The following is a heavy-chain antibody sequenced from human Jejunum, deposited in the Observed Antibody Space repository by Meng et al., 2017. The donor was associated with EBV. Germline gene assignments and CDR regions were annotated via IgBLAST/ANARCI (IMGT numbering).Heavy chain of an antibody. CDR2: ISVYRGNT. V-gene: IGHV1-18*01. CDR3: ARDRSNSDY. D-gene: IGHD5-24*01. Sequence: QVQLVQPGTEVKKPGASVKVSCKASGYDFINSGISWVRQAPGQGLEWMGWISVYRGNTNYAQRFQDRVTLTTNTSTSTVYMELRSLTSDDTAVYYCARDRSNSDYWGQGTLVTVSS. CDR1: GYDFINSG. J-gene: IGHJ4*02.